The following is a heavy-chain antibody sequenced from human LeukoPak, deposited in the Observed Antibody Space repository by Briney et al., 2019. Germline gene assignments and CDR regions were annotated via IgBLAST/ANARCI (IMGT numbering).Heavy chain of an antibody. Sequence: ASVTVSFMASGYTFTSYGISWVRPAPGQGLEWMGWISAYNGNTNYAQKLQGRVTMTTDTSTSTAYMELRSLRSDDTAVYYCARMVVAAMNWFDPWGQGTVVTVSS. J-gene: IGHJ5*02. CDR3: ARMVVAAMNWFDP. V-gene: IGHV1-18*01. CDR1: GYTFTSYG. D-gene: IGHD2-15*01. CDR2: ISAYNGNT.